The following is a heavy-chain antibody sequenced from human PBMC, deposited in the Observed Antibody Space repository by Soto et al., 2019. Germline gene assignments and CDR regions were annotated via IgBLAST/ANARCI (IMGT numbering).Heavy chain of an antibody. CDR1: GYIFRNYA. V-gene: IGHV1-18*04. Sequence: QIQLVQSGAEVKKPGASVRVSCKTSGYIFRNYAISWVRQAPGQGLEWMGWISVSNDNTDSAHALRGRRTMTTDTSASTAYLELTGRVANDTAVYYCARRSPYLDYWGQGSLVTVSS. J-gene: IGHJ4*02. CDR3: ARRSPYLDY. CDR2: ISVSNDNT.